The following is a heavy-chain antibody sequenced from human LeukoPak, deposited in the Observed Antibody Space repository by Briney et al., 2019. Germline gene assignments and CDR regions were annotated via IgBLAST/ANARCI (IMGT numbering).Heavy chain of an antibody. CDR2: INHSGST. Sequence: PSETLSLTCAAYGGSFSGYYWSWIRQPPGKGLEWVGEINHSGSTNYNPSLKSRVTISVDTSKNQFSLKLSSVTAAGTAVYYCARDKRIQAGYYYYMDVWGKGTTVTISS. CDR3: ARDKRIQAGYYYYMDV. V-gene: IGHV4-34*01. D-gene: IGHD2-15*01. J-gene: IGHJ6*03. CDR1: GGSFSGYY.